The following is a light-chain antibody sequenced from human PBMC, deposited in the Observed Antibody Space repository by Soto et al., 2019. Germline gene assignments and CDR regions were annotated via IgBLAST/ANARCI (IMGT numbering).Light chain of an antibody. CDR2: EVS. CDR3: CSYGGGNNFYV. V-gene: IGLV2-8*01. Sequence: QSVLTQPASVSGSPGQSITISCTGTSSDIGGYNYVPWYQHLPDKAPKLIIYEVSKRPSGVPDCFSGSKSGNTASLTVSGLQAEDEGDYYCCSYGGGNNFYVFGTGTKLTVL. J-gene: IGLJ1*01. CDR1: SSDIGGYNY.